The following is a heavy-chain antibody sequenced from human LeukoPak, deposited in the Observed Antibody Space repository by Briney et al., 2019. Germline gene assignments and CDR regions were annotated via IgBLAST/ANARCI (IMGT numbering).Heavy chain of an antibody. J-gene: IGHJ5*02. CDR3: ARKVYCSSTSCYFENWFDP. Sequence: GASVKVSCKASGYTFTSYGISWVRQTPGQGLEWMGGIIPIFGTANYAQKFQGRVTITADESTSTAYMELSSLRSEDTAVYYCARKVYCSSTSCYFENWFDPWGQGTLVTVSS. CDR1: GYTFTSYG. V-gene: IGHV1-69*13. CDR2: IIPIFGTA. D-gene: IGHD2-2*01.